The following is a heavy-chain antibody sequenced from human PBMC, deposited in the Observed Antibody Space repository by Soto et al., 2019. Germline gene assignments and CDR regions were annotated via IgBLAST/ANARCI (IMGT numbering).Heavy chain of an antibody. CDR3: ARSPEATVTAFDY. CDR1: GGSISSGGYY. CDR2: IYYSGST. Sequence: QVQLQESGPGLVKPSQTLSLTCTVSGGSISSGGYYWSWIRQHPGKGLEWFGYIYYSGSTYYNPSLRSRVSISVDTSKNQFSLKLSSVTAADTAVYYCARSPEATVTAFDYWGQGTLLTVSS. J-gene: IGHJ4*02. V-gene: IGHV4-31*03. D-gene: IGHD4-17*01.